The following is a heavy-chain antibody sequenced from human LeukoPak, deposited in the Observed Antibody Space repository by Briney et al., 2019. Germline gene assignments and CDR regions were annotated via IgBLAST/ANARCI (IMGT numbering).Heavy chain of an antibody. CDR1: GFTFSSYA. D-gene: IGHD2-15*01. CDR3: AKGRLVVGAVDY. V-gene: IGHV3-23*01. CDR2: ISGSGGST. J-gene: IGHJ4*02. Sequence: PGGSLRLSCAASGFTFSSYAMSWVRQAPGKGLECGSAISGSGGSTYYADSVKGRFTISRDNSKNTLYLQMNSLRAEDTAVYYCAKGRLVVGAVDYWGQGTLVTVSS.